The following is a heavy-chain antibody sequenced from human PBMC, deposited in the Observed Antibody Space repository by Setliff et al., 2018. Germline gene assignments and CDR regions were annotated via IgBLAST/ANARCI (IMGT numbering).Heavy chain of an antibody. Sequence: VASVKVSCKSFGYTFSAYGVSWVRQAPGQGLEWMGWVNPDNGDTKNAQKFQGRVALTADTSTKTIYMELRSLTSDDTAVYFCARATRFGTILYKGDYYMDVWGMGTTVTVSS. V-gene: IGHV1-18*01. CDR1: GYTFSAYG. CDR2: VNPDNGDT. D-gene: IGHD3-16*01. J-gene: IGHJ6*03. CDR3: ARATRFGTILYKGDYYMDV.